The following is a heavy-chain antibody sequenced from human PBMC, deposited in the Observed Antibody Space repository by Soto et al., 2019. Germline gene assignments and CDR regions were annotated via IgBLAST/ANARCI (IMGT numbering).Heavy chain of an antibody. CDR2: IIPILGIA. Sequence: QVQLVQSGAEVKKPGSSVKVSCKASGGTFSSYTISWVRQAPGQGLEWMGRIIPILGIANYAQKFQGRGTITAEKSTSTAYLELSSLRSEDTAVYYCERDRGYYDLLTGYYNRGTLDYWGQGTLVTVSS. CDR3: ERDRGYYDLLTGYYNRGTLDY. D-gene: IGHD3-9*01. V-gene: IGHV1-69*08. CDR1: GGTFSSYT. J-gene: IGHJ4*02.